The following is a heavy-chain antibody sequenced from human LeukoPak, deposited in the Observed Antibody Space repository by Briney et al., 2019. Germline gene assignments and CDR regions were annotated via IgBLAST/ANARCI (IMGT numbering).Heavy chain of an antibody. D-gene: IGHD1-14*01. V-gene: IGHV3-23*01. J-gene: IGHJ4*02. CDR2: ISGSGFST. CDR1: GITFNLFG. CDR3: ANTGLSSPNYFDY. Sequence: GGSLRLSCAASGITFNLFGMSWVRQAPGKGLEWVSTISGSGFSTYYADSVKGRFTISRDNSKNTLYLQMNSLGAEDTAVYYCANTGLSSPNYFDYWGQGTLVTVSS.